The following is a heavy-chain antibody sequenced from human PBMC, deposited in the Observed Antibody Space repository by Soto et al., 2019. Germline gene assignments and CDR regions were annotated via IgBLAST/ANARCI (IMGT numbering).Heavy chain of an antibody. V-gene: IGHV3-23*01. D-gene: IGHD2-21*02. Sequence: HPAGSLALSCAASGCTVRSYARSWVRQSPGKGLEWVSGISGSGYSTYYADSVKARFTISRDNSENTVNLEMNSLRAEDTAVYYCAKWSSPIAVLTAADFDCWGQGVLVTVSS. J-gene: IGHJ4*02. CDR1: GCTVRSYA. CDR3: AKWSSPIAVLTAADFDC. CDR2: ISGSGYST.